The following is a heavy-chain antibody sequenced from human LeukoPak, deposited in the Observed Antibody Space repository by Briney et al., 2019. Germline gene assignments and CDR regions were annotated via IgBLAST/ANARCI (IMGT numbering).Heavy chain of an antibody. D-gene: IGHD2-21*02. CDR2: IYSGGTT. J-gene: IGHJ5*02. V-gene: IGHV3-66*01. Sequence: GGSLRLSCAASGFTFSTYSMNWVRQAPGKGLEWVSVIYSGGTTYYADSVKGRFTISRDNSKNTLYLQMNRLRAEDTAVYYCARGVTPDWFDPWGQGTLVTVSS. CDR1: GFTFSTYS. CDR3: ARGVTPDWFDP.